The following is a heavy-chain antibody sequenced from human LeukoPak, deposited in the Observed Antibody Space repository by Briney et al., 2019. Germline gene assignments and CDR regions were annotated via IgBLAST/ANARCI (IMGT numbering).Heavy chain of an antibody. D-gene: IGHD1-26*01. J-gene: IGHJ4*02. V-gene: IGHV4-39*01. CDR3: ARSGTYYRTFDF. Sequence: SETLSLTCTVSGGSISGGNYYWNWIRQPPGKGLEWIGSIYYSGSTYYNPSLKSRVTVSVDTSKNQFSLKLSSVTATDTAVYYCARSGTYYRTFDFWGQGTLVTVSS. CDR1: GGSISGGNYY. CDR2: IYYSGST.